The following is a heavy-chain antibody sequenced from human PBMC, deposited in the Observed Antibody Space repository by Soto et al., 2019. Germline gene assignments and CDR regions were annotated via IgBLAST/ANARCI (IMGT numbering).Heavy chain of an antibody. CDR1: GLSITDSEMG. Sequence: QVTLKESGPVLVKPTETLTLRCTVSGLSITDSEMGVSWIRQPPGQPLEWLAHIDSSGEKSYRTFLKSRLAGSKATSKSQIVLTMTNMDPADTATYYCARRHLAVAVSPWFDPWGQGIPVTVSS. J-gene: IGHJ5*02. D-gene: IGHD6-19*01. CDR3: ARRHLAVAVSPWFDP. CDR2: IDSSGEK. V-gene: IGHV2-26*01.